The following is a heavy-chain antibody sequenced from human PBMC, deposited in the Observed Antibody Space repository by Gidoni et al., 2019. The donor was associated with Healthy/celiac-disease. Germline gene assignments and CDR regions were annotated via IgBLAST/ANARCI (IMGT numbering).Heavy chain of an antibody. J-gene: IGHJ6*03. CDR2: MWYDGSNK. CDR3: ARGAAHYYYCMDV. CDR1: GFTFSSYG. Sequence: QVQLVESGGGVVQPGRSLRLSGAASGFTFSSYGIHWVRQAPGKGLEWVAVMWYDGSNKYYADSVKGRFTISRDNSKNTLYLQMNSLRAEDTAVYYCARGAAHYYYCMDVWGKGTTVTVSS. V-gene: IGHV3-33*01. D-gene: IGHD6-6*01.